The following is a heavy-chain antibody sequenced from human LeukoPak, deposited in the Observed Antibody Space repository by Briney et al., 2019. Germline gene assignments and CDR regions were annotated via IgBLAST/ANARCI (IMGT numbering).Heavy chain of an antibody. CDR2: ISGSGGST. D-gene: IGHD6-19*01. CDR3: ASSIAVAGTLDY. CDR1: GFTFSTYG. V-gene: IGHV3-23*01. Sequence: PGGSLRLSCAASGFTFSTYGMSWVRQAPGKGLEWVSTISGSGGSTYYADSVKGRFTISRDNSKNTLYLQMNTLRAEDTAVYYCASSIAVAGTLDYWGQGTLVTVSS. J-gene: IGHJ4*02.